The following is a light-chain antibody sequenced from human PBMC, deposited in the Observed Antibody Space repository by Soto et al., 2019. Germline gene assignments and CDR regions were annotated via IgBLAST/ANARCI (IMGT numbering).Light chain of an antibody. J-gene: IGKJ1*01. CDR1: QSISSW. CDR3: QQYNNWPS. CDR2: EAS. Sequence: DIQMTQSPSTLSASVGDRVTITCRASQSISSWLAWYQQKPGKAPKLLIYEASILESGVPSRFSGSGFGTEFTLTINGLLPEDFVTYYCQQYNNWPSFGQGTKV. V-gene: IGKV1-5*03.